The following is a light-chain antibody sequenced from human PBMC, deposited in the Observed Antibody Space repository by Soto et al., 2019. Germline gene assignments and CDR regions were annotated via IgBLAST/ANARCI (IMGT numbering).Light chain of an antibody. CDR2: DVT. CDR3: CSYAGSYTSYV. J-gene: IGLJ1*01. Sequence: QSALTPPRSVSGSPGQSVTISCTGTSSDIGDYNYVSWYQQHPGKAPKLVIYDVTKRPSGVPDRFSGSKSGNTASLTISGLQAEDEADYYCCSYAGSYTSYVFGTGTKVTVL. CDR1: SSDIGDYNY. V-gene: IGLV2-11*01.